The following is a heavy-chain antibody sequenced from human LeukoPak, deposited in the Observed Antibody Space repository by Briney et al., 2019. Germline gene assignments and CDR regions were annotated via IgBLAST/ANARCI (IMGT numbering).Heavy chain of an antibody. CDR3: ARIIISGNNWFDP. Sequence: SETLFLTCTVSGGSISSTNVYWGWVRQPPEKGLEWIGSINYSGNTYYSASLNSRITISIDTSKNQFSLKLTSVTAADTAVYYCARIIISGNNWFDPWGQGTLATVSS. J-gene: IGHJ5*02. CDR2: INYSGNT. CDR1: GGSISSTNVY. D-gene: IGHD3-10*01. V-gene: IGHV4-39*07.